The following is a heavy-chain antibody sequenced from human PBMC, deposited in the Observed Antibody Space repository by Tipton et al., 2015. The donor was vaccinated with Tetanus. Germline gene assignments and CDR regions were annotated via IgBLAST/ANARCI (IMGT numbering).Heavy chain of an antibody. D-gene: IGHD2-2*01. J-gene: IGHJ6*02. V-gene: IGHV3-53*01. CDR3: AREHCSSTSCYGRETYGMDV. CDR2: IYSGGST. Sequence: QLVQSGGGLIQPGGSLRLSCAASGFTVSSNYMSWVRQAPGKGLEWVSVIYSGGSTYYADSGKGRFTISRDNSKNTLYLQMNSLRAEDTAVYYCAREHCSSTSCYGRETYGMDVWGQGTTVTVSS. CDR1: GFTVSSNY.